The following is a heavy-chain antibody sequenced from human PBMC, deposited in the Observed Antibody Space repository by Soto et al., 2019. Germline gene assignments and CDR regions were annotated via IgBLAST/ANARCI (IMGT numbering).Heavy chain of an antibody. V-gene: IGHV1-18*01. CDR3: ARSRYTSWYEMDI. CDR1: GYNFSTYG. Sequence: QVQLVQSGAEVKKPGASVKVSCKASGYNFSTYGITWVRQAPGQGLEWMGWISGYNGNTNYPQKVQGKVTMTTDTSTGTAYMERRSLRSDDTAVYYCARSRYTSWYEMDIWGQGTMVTVSS. D-gene: IGHD5-12*01. J-gene: IGHJ3*02. CDR2: ISGYNGNT.